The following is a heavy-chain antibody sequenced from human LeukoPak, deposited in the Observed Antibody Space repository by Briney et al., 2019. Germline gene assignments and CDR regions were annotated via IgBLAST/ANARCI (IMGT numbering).Heavy chain of an antibody. D-gene: IGHD3-22*01. CDR2: ISRGSDYI. CDR3: ARPYDTRGYFPDY. CDR1: GFSLSDAW. V-gene: IGHV3-21*01. Sequence: GGSLRLSCAASGFSLSDAWMNWVRQAPGKGLEWVSSISRGSDYIFYADSMKGRFTISRDNAKNSLYLQMNSLGAEDTAVYYCARPYDTRGYFPDYWGQGTLVTVSS. J-gene: IGHJ4*02.